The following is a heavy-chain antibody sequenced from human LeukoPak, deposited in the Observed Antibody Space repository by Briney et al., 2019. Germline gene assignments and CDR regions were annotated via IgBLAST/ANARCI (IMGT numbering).Heavy chain of an antibody. D-gene: IGHD3-10*01. Sequence: PRGSLRLSCAAPGFTFTSYSMNWVRQAPGKGVEWVSSISSSSSYIYYADSVKGRFTLSRDKAKNSLYQQINSLRAEDTAVYYCARETYGSGSYFNYWGQGTRVTVST. CDR2: ISSSSSYI. J-gene: IGHJ4*02. CDR1: GFTFTSYS. CDR3: ARETYGSGSYFNY. V-gene: IGHV3-21*01.